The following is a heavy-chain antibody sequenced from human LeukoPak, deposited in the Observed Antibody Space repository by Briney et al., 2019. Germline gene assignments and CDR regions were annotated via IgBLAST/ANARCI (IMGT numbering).Heavy chain of an antibody. CDR1: GYTFTGYY. J-gene: IGHJ3*02. CDR2: INPNSGGT. CDR3: ARGDYYDSSGYYAFDI. V-gene: IGHV1-2*02. Sequence: ASVKVSCKASGYTFTGYYMHWVRQAPGQGLEWMGWINPNSGGTNYAQKFQGRVTMTRDTSISTAYMELSRLGSDDTAVYYCARGDYYDSSGYYAFDIWGQGTMVTVSS. D-gene: IGHD3-22*01.